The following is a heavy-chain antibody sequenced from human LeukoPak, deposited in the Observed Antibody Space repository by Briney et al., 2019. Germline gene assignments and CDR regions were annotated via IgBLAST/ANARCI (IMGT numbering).Heavy chain of an antibody. CDR1: GGSISSGSYY. CDR2: ICTSGST. CDR3: ARGRYSGTYSLDY. V-gene: IGHV4-61*02. Sequence: SETLSLTCTVSGGSISSGSYYWSWIRQPAGKGLEWIGRICTSGSTNCNPSLKSRVTMSVDTSKNQFSLKLSSVTAADTAVYYCARGRYSGTYSLDYWGQGTLVTVSS. D-gene: IGHD1-26*01. J-gene: IGHJ4*02.